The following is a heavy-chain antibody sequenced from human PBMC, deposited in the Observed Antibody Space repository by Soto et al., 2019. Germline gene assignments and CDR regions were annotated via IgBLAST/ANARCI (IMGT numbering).Heavy chain of an antibody. V-gene: IGHV1-8*01. CDR3: ARGLGVVAATPYYY. CDR1: GYTFTSYD. CDR2: MNPNSGNT. Sequence: ASVKVSCKASGYTFTSYDINWVRQATGQGLEWMGRMNPNSGNTGYAQKFQGRVTMTRNTSISTAYMELSSLRSEDTAVYYCARGLGVVAATPYYYWGQGTLVTVSS. J-gene: IGHJ4*02. D-gene: IGHD2-15*01.